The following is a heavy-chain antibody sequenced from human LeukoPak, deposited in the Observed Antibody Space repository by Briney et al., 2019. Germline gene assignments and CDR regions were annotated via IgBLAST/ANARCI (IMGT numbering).Heavy chain of an antibody. V-gene: IGHV4-34*01. CDR2: INHSGST. Sequence: SEPLSLTRAVYAASLSGYYWSWIRQPPGKGMEWIGEINHSGSTNYNPSLKSRVTISVDTSKNQFSLKLSSVTAADTAVYYCARGLRGTAARRKFDPWRQGTLVTVSS. J-gene: IGHJ5*02. CDR1: AASLSGYY. CDR3: ARGLRGTAARRKFDP. D-gene: IGHD6-6*01.